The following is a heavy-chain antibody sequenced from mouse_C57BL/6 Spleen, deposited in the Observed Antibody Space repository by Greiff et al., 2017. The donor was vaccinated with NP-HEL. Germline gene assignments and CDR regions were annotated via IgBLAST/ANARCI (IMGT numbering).Heavy chain of an antibody. J-gene: IGHJ4*01. CDR3: ARDPYYYAMDY. V-gene: IGHV5-17*01. Sequence: DVKLVESGGGLVKPGGSLKLSCAASGFTFSDYGMHWVRQAPETGLEWVAYISRGSSTIYYADTVKGRFTISRDNGKNPLFLQMTSLRSEDTAMYYCARDPYYYAMDYWGQGTSVTVSS. CDR2: ISRGSSTI. CDR1: GFTFSDYG.